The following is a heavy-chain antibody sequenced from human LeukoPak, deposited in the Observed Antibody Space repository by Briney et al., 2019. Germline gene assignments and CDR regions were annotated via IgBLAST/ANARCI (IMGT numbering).Heavy chain of an antibody. CDR1: GYTFTGYY. D-gene: IGHD2-21*02. Sequence: ASVKVSCKASGYTFTGYYMHWVRQAPGQGREWMGWINPNSGGTNYAQKFQGRVTMTRDTSISTAYMELSRLRSDDTAVYYCARVPIYCGGDCSNWFDPWGQGTLVTVSS. CDR2: INPNSGGT. CDR3: ARVPIYCGGDCSNWFDP. V-gene: IGHV1-2*02. J-gene: IGHJ5*02.